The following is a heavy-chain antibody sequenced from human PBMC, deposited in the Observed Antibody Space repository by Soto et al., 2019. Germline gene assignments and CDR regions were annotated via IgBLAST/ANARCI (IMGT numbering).Heavy chain of an antibody. CDR1: GYTFTSYG. J-gene: IGHJ6*03. V-gene: IGHV1-18*01. CDR3: ARSHNPRFLEWLSRFKSPPDNYMDV. CDR2: ISAYNGNT. D-gene: IGHD3-3*01. Sequence: ASVKVSCKASGYTFTSYGISWVRQAPGQGLEWMGWISAYNGNTNYAQKLQGRVTMTTDTSTSTAYMELRSLRSDDTAVYYCARSHNPRFLEWLSRFKSPPDNYMDVWGKGTTVTVSS.